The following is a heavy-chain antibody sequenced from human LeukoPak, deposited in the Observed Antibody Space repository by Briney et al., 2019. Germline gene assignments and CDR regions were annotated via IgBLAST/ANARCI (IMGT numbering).Heavy chain of an antibody. D-gene: IGHD6-6*01. CDR1: GGTFSSYA. CDR3: ARWGSSSPDGYDY. J-gene: IGHJ4*02. V-gene: IGHV1-69*05. Sequence: SVKVSCKASGGTFSSYAISWVRQAPGQGLEWMGRIIPIFGTANYAQKFQGRVTITTDESTSTAYMELSSLRSEDTAVYYCARWGSSSPDGYDYWGQGTLVTVSS. CDR2: IIPIFGTA.